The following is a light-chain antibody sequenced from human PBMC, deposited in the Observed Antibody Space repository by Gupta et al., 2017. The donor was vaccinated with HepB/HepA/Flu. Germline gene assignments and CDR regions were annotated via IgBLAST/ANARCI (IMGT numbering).Light chain of an antibody. CDR2: AAS. J-gene: IGKJ4*01. CDR1: QSVRSF. CDR3: QQRSNWPLT. Sequence: DIVLPPSPATPSLSPGERSTLSCRASQSVRSFLAWFQQTPGQAPRLLIYAASKRAAGIPARFSGRGSGTDFTLTISRLDREEFAVYFCQQRSNWPLTFGGGTKVEIK. V-gene: IGKV3-11*01.